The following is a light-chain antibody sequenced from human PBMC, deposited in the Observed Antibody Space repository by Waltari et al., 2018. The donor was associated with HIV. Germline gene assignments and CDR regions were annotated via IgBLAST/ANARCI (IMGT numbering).Light chain of an antibody. V-gene: IGKV1-8*01. J-gene: IGKJ1*01. Sequence: AIRMTQSPSSFSASTGDRVTITCRARQGISSYLAWYQQKPGKAPKLLIYAASTLQSGVPSRVSGSGSGADFTLTISYLQSEDFATYYCQQYYSYPRTFGQGTKVEIK. CDR1: QGISSY. CDR2: AAS. CDR3: QQYYSYPRT.